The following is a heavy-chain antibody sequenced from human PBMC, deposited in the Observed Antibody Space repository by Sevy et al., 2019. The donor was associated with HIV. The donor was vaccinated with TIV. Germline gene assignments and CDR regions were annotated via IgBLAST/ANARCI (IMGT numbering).Heavy chain of an antibody. D-gene: IGHD6-13*01. CDR3: TRWKAAQSIFDY. CDR1: GFTFGDFA. CDR2: FKSRGLGGTL. Sequence: GGSLRLSCATSGFTFGDFAMNWVRQAPGKGLEWVAFFKSRGLGGTLDHAASVKGRFIISRDDSKGIAYLQMNDLKIEDTGVYYCTRWKAAQSIFDYWGQGALVTVSS. J-gene: IGHJ4*02. V-gene: IGHV3-49*04.